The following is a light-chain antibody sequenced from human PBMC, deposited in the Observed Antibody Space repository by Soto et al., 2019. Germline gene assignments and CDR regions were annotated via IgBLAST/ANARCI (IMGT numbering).Light chain of an antibody. CDR2: EAT. J-gene: IGLJ1*01. CDR3: ISSKTEDTFL. V-gene: IGLV2-14*01. Sequence: QSVLSQPPSVSGSPGESITVSCTGTSSDIGASNFVSWYQHLPGRAPKVIIFEATNRPSGVSNRFSGSKSGITASLTISGLQADEEAESFCISSKTEDTFLFGTGTKVTVL. CDR1: SSDIGASNF.